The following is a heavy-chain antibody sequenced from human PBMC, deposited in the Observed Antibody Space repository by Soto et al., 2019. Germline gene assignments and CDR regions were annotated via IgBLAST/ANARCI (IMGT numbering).Heavy chain of an antibody. CDR1: GFSFSDYA. D-gene: IGHD3-22*01. CDR2: ISRTGDSE. Sequence: EVHLLESGGALVQPGGSLTLSCAASGFSFSDYAMSWVRQAPGKGLEWVSRISRTGDSEYYADSVKGRFAISRDRSKNRLSLQRNTLRVEDTAVYYCAKGPDGSGYYHNRFDSWGQGTRITVSS. V-gene: IGHV3-23*01. CDR3: AKGPDGSGYYHNRFDS. J-gene: IGHJ5*01.